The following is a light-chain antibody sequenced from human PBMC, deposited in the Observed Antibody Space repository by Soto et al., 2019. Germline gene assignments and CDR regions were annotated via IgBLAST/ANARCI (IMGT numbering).Light chain of an antibody. CDR1: QSISSW. Sequence: DIQMTQSPSTLSASVGDRVTITCRASQSISSWLAWYQQRPGKAPKLLIYDASSLKSGVPSRFSGSGSGTEFTLTISSLQPDDFATYYCQQYDSFSVTLGQATKVDIK. J-gene: IGKJ1*01. CDR3: QQYDSFSVT. V-gene: IGKV1-5*01. CDR2: DAS.